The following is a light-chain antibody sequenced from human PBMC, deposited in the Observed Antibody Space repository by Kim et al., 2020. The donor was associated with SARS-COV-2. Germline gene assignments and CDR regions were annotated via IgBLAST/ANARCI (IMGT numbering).Light chain of an antibody. CDR2: GAS. CDR3: QQYGSS. V-gene: IGKV3-20*01. J-gene: IGKJ5*01. Sequence: LSLSPGERATLSCRASQSVSSSYLAWYQQKPGQAPRLLIYGASSRATGIPDRFSGSGSGTDFTLTISRLEPEDFAVYYCQQYGSSFGQGTRLEIK. CDR1: QSVSSSY.